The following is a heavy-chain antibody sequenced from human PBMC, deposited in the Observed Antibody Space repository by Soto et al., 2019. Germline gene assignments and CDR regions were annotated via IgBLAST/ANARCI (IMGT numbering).Heavy chain of an antibody. CDR1: GFTFSDYY. J-gene: IGHJ4*02. CDR2: ISSSSSYT. Sequence: LSLSCAASGFTFSDYYMSWIRQAPGKGLEWVSYISSSSSYTNYADSVKGRFTISRDNAKNSLYLQMNSPRAEDTAVYYCAKDRGRGPAAYDFDYWGQGTLVTVS. V-gene: IGHV3-11*05. CDR3: AKDRGRGPAAYDFDY. D-gene: IGHD2-2*01.